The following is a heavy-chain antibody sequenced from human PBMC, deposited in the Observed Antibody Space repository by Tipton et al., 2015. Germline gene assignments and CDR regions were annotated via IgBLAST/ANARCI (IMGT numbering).Heavy chain of an antibody. CDR3: ARGSLSAYYNLLDY. J-gene: IGHJ4*02. CDR2: VHYSGST. Sequence: LRLSCTVSGDSVISRTYYWSWIRQPPGKGLEWIGYVHYSGSTNYNPSLKSRVTISVDTSNNQFSLKLSSVTAADTAVYYCARGSLSAYYNLLDYWGQGTLVTVSS. CDR1: GDSVISRTYY. D-gene: IGHD3-9*01. V-gene: IGHV4-61*01.